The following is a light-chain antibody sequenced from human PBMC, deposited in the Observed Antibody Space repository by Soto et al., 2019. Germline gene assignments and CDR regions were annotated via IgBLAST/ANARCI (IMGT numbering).Light chain of an antibody. J-gene: IGKJ4*01. Sequence: ETVMTQSPATLSVSPGDRVTLSCRASQIVRSNSAWYQQKPGQAPRLLIYGASTRAAGVPARFSGSGFGTDFTLTISSLQSEDFAVYYCQRYNSWPLTFGGGTKVDIK. CDR3: QRYNSWPLT. V-gene: IGKV3-15*01. CDR1: QIVRSN. CDR2: GAS.